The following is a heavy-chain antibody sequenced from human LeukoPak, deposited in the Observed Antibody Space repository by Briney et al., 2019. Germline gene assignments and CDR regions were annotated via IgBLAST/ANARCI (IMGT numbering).Heavy chain of an antibody. CDR1: GGSISSGGYY. CDR3: ARGRVRPPYYFDY. D-gene: IGHD1-1*01. V-gene: IGHV4-31*03. Sequence: SETLSLTCTVSGGSISSGGYYWSWIRQHPGKGLEWIGYIYYSGSTYYNPSLKSRATISVDTSKNQFSLKLSSVTAADTAVYYCARGRVRPPYYFDYWGQGTLVTVSS. CDR2: IYYSGST. J-gene: IGHJ4*02.